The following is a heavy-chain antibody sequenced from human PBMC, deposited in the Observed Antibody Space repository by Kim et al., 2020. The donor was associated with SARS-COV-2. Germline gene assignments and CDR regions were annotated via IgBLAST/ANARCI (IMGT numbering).Heavy chain of an antibody. V-gene: IGHV3-74*01. J-gene: IGHJ3*01. CDR2: IKNDGGNP. Sequence: IKNDGGNPYYADSVKGRFTNSRDNAKNTVHLQMNSLRAEDTAVYYCVRDPVWGQGTMVTVSS. CDR3: VRDPV.